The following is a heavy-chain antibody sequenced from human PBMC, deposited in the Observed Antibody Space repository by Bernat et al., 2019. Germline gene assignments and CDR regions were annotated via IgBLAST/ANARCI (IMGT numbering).Heavy chain of an antibody. D-gene: IGHD3-22*01. Sequence: EVQLVESGGGLVQPGGSLRLSCAASGFTVSSNYMSWVRQAPGKGLEWVSVIYSGGSTYYADSVKGRFTISRDNSKNTLYLQMNSLRAEDTAVYYCARSPGDYYDSSGYPYYFDYWGQGTLVTVSS. CDR3: ARSPGDYYDSSGYPYYFDY. J-gene: IGHJ4*02. CDR1: GFTVSSNY. CDR2: IYSGGST. V-gene: IGHV3-66*01.